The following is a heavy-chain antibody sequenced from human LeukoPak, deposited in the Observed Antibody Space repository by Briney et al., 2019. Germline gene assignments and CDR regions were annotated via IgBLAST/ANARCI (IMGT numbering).Heavy chain of an antibody. J-gene: IGHJ4*02. V-gene: IGHV4-39*07. CDR1: GGSISSSSYY. CDR3: ARALYGPDLAVDY. D-gene: IGHD3-10*01. CDR2: IYYSGST. Sequence: PSETLSLTCTVSGGSISSSSYYWGWIRQPPGKGLEWIGSIYYSGSTYYNPSLKSRVTISVDTSKNQFSLKLSSVTAADTAVYYCARALYGPDLAVDYWGQGTLVTVSS.